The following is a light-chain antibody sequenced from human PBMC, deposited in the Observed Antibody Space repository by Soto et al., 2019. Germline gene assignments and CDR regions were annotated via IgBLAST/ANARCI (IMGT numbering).Light chain of an antibody. CDR1: NSDVGSYNL. CDR2: EGS. V-gene: IGLV2-23*01. J-gene: IGLJ3*02. Sequence: QSALTQPASVSGSPGQSITISCTGTNSDVGSYNLVSWYQHHPGKAPKLMVYEGSRRPSGVSNRFSGSKSGNTASLTISGLQAEDEADYYCQSYDRSLTGHVVFGGGTKLTVL. CDR3: QSYDRSLTGHVV.